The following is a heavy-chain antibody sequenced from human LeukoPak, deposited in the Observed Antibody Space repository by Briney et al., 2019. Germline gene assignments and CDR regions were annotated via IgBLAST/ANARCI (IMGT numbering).Heavy chain of an antibody. CDR2: IKQDGNEK. CDR3: ARDGAFRIYDY. V-gene: IGHV3-7*01. Sequence: PGRSLRLSCAASGFTFSSYGMHWVRQAPGKGLEWVASIKQDGNEKYYVDSVKGRFTISRDNARNSLYLQMSSLRADDTAVYYCARDGAFRIYDYWGQGTLVTVSS. J-gene: IGHJ4*02. D-gene: IGHD3-3*02. CDR1: GFTFSSYG.